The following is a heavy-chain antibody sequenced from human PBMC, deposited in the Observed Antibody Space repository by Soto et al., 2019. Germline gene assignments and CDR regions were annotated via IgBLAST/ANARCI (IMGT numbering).Heavy chain of an antibody. D-gene: IGHD3-10*01. J-gene: IGHJ3*02. CDR1: GCSISSSSYY. V-gene: IGHV4-39*01. CDR2: IYYSGST. CDR3: ARVWGGAFDI. Sequence: PSETLSLTCTVSGCSISSSSYYWGWIRQPPGKGLEWIGSIYYSGSTYYNPSLKSRVTISVDTSKNQFSLKLSSVTAADTAVYYCARVWGGAFDIWGQGTMVTVS.